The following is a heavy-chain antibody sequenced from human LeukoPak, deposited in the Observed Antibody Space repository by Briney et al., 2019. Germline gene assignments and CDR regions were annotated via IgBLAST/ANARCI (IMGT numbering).Heavy chain of an antibody. CDR1: GFSFSSYS. Sequence: GGSLRLSCAASGFSFSSYSMNWVRQAPGKGLEWVSSISGSSSYIYYADSVKGRFTISRDNARNSLYLQMSSLRAEDTALYYCARDPEAYCSGGSCQAFDYWGQGTLVTVSS. D-gene: IGHD2-15*01. V-gene: IGHV3-21*01. J-gene: IGHJ4*02. CDR2: ISGSSSYI. CDR3: ARDPEAYCSGGSCQAFDY.